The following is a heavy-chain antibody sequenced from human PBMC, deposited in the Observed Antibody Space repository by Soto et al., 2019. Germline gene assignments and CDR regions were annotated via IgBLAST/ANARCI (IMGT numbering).Heavy chain of an antibody. Sequence: EVRLVESGGGLVKPGGSLRLSCVASGFTFTKAWMNWLRQAPGKGLEWVGHIKSKSEGETTDYAASVKGRFTISRDDSDNTLYLQLDGFRTEDTARYSCTAHSLIDHSSYAGLQPRRGAYSDSDFFDYWGQGALVTVSS. J-gene: IGHJ4*02. CDR1: GFTFTKAW. CDR2: IKSKSEGETT. CDR3: TAHSLIDHSSYAGLQPRRGAYSDSDFFDY. D-gene: IGHD1-26*01. V-gene: IGHV3-15*07.